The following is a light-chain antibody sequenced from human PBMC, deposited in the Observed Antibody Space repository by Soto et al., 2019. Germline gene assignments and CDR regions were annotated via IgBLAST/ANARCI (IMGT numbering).Light chain of an antibody. Sequence: SALTQPASVSAYPAQAITISCTGTSSDVGGYNYVSWYQQYPGKAPKVIIYEINNRPSGVSDRFSGSKSGNTASLTISGLQAEDEADYYCCSYARSTTVVFGGGTKVTVL. CDR1: SSDVGGYNY. J-gene: IGLJ2*01. V-gene: IGLV2-14*01. CDR3: CSYARSTTVV. CDR2: EIN.